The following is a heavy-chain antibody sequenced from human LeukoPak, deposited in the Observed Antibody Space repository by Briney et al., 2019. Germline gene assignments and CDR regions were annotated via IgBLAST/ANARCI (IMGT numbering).Heavy chain of an antibody. CDR2: ISGSSGHT. D-gene: IGHD1-26*01. V-gene: IGHV3-23*01. J-gene: IGHJ4*02. CDR3: TTDLLGACCFDY. CDR1: GFTFSSYA. Sequence: GGSLRLSCAASGFTFSSYAMSWVRQAPGKGLEWVSAISGSSGHTYYADSVKGRFTISRDNSKNTLYLQMNSLRAEDTAVYYCTTDLLGACCFDYCGQGTLVTVSS.